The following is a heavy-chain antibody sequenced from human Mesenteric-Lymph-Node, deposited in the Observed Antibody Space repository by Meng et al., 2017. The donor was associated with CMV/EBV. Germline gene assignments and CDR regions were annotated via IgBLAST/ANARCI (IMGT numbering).Heavy chain of an antibody. J-gene: IGHJ4*02. CDR2: IQFDNDK. V-gene: IGHV3-30*02. D-gene: IGHD2-21*02. CDR3: AKHDFDNYLDF. Sequence: GGSLRLSCAASGFTFSSYGMHWVRQAPGKGLEVVAFIQFDNDKSYVDSLKGRFTISRDNSKNTLYLQMNSLRPDDTAVYYCAKHDFDNYLDFWGQGMLVTVSS. CDR1: GFTFSSYG.